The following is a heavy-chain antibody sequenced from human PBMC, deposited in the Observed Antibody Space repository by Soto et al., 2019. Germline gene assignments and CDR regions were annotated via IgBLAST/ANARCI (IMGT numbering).Heavy chain of an antibody. Sequence: PWEPLSLTCTVSGSPISSYYWSWFRQPPGKGLEWIGYIFYSGSTKYDPSLKSRVTISVDTSKTQFSLNLRSVTAADTAVYYCARDKGRYDSGMDVWGQGTTVTVSS. CDR1: GSPISSYY. V-gene: IGHV4-59*01. D-gene: IGHD3-9*01. CDR3: ARDKGRYDSGMDV. J-gene: IGHJ6*02. CDR2: IFYSGST.